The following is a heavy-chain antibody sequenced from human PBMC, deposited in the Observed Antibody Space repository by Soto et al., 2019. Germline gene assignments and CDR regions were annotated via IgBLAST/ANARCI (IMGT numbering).Heavy chain of an antibody. CDR3: ARLHRYGDHPPDY. CDR1: GYTFTMYG. D-gene: IGHD4-17*01. V-gene: IGHV1-18*01. J-gene: IGHJ4*02. Sequence: QGQLVQSGAEVKKPGASVKVSCKASGYTFTMYGITWVRQAPGQGLEWMGWSSAYNGKTDYAEKFQGRVAMTTDSSTTTAYMELRSLRSDDTAVYYCARLHRYGDHPPDYGGQGTPVIVSS. CDR2: SSAYNGKT.